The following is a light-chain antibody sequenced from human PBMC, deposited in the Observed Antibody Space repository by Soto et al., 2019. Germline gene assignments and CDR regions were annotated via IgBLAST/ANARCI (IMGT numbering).Light chain of an antibody. V-gene: IGKV2-28*01. Sequence: DIVMTQSPLSLSVTPGEPASLSCRSSQSLLHSNGYNYLDWYLQKPGQSPQLLIYLGSNRASGVPDRFSGSGSGTDFTRKISRVEAEDVGVYYCMQAQQTPWTFGQGTKVELK. CDR1: QSLLHSNGYNY. CDR3: MQAQQTPWT. CDR2: LGS. J-gene: IGKJ1*01.